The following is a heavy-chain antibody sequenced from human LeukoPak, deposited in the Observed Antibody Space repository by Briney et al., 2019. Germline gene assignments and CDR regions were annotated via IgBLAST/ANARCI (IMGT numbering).Heavy chain of an antibody. J-gene: IGHJ4*02. CDR2: MNPNSGNT. D-gene: IGHD3-10*01. V-gene: IGHV1-8*01. CDR1: GYTFTSYD. Sequence: ASVKVSCKASGYTFTSYDINWVRQATGQGLECMGWMNPNSGNTGYAQKFQGRVTMTRNTSISTAYMELSSLRSEDTAVYYCARALGEYGGFDYWGQGTLVTVSS. CDR3: ARALGEYGGFDY.